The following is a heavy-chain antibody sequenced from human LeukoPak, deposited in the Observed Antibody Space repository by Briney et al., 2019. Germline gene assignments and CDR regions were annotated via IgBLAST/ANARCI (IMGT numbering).Heavy chain of an antibody. CDR2: IYTSGT. CDR3: ARAGTDGYSHFDY. J-gene: IGHJ4*02. V-gene: IGHV4-61*02. CDR1: GGSISSGSYY. Sequence: SETLSLTCTVSGGSISSGSYYWSWIRQPAGKGLEWIGRIYTSGTDYNPSLKSRVTMSVDTSKNQFSLKLSSVTAADTAVYYCARAGTDGYSHFDYWGQGTLVTVSS. D-gene: IGHD3-22*01.